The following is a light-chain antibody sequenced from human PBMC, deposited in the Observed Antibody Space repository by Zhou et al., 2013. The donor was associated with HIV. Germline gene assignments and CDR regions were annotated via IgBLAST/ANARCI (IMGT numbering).Light chain of an antibody. V-gene: IGKV3-20*01. Sequence: EIVLTHSPGTLSLSPGERATLSCRASQSVSSTYLAWYQQKPGQAPRLLIYGTSNRATGIPDRFSGSGSGTDFTLTINRLEPEDFAVYYCQQYGSSPTTFGQGTKVEIK. J-gene: IGKJ1*01. CDR3: QQYGSSPTT. CDR1: QSVSSTY. CDR2: GTS.